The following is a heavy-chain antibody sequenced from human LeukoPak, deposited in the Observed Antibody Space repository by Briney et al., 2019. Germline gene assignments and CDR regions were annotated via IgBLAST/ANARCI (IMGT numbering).Heavy chain of an antibody. CDR1: GLTLSSFA. J-gene: IGHJ3*02. CDR2: ISSNGGDK. D-gene: IGHD5-12*01. Sequence: GGSLRPSCAASGLTLSSFAMHWVRQAPGKGLEWVADISSNGGDKYYADSVRGRFTISRDISENTLYLQINSLRAEDTAVYYCATEKESGYGAFDIWGQGTMVTVSS. V-gene: IGHV3-30*04. CDR3: ATEKESGYGAFDI.